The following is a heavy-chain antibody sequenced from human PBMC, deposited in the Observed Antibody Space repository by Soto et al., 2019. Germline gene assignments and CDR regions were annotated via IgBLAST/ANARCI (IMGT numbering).Heavy chain of an antibody. V-gene: IGHV3-64D*06. J-gene: IGHJ4*02. CDR2: ISSEGAST. CDR3: VKDRYVDY. CDR1: GFTFSSYA. Sequence: GGSLRLSCSVSGFTFSSYAMHWVRQAPGKGLEYVASISSEGASTYHADSVKGRFIISRDDSKNTLYLQMSSLRAEDTAVYYCVKDRYVDYWGQGILVTVSS.